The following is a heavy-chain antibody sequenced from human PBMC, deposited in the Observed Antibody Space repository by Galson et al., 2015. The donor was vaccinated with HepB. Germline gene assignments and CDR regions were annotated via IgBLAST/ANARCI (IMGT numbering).Heavy chain of an antibody. V-gene: IGHV3-30*18. CDR1: GFTFTADG. D-gene: IGHD6-13*01. J-gene: IGHJ4*02. CDR3: AKDRAGSWTFDY. Sequence: SLRLSCAASGFTFTADGIHWVRQAPGQGLEWVAYMSFDGGDGGTPSYADSVKGRFTTSRDNPKNTLFLQMNSLSVEGTAVYYCAKDRAGSWTFDYWGQGTLVTVSS. CDR2: MSFDGGDGGTP.